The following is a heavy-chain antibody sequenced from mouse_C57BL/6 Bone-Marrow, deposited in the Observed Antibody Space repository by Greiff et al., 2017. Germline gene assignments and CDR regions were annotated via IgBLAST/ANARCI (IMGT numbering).Heavy chain of an antibody. J-gene: IGHJ3*01. D-gene: IGHD1-1*01. Sequence: DVHLVESGGGLVKPGGSLKLSCAASGFTFSDYGMHWVRQAPEKGLEWVAYISSGSSTIYYADTVKGRFTISRDNAKNTLFLQMTSLRSEDTAMYYCARPHYYGRGFAYWGQGTLVTVSA. CDR1: GFTFSDYG. CDR2: ISSGSSTI. CDR3: ARPHYYGRGFAY. V-gene: IGHV5-17*01.